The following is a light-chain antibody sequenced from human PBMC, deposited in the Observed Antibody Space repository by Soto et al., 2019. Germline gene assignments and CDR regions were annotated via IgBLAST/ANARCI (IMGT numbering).Light chain of an antibody. V-gene: IGKV1-5*01. CDR2: GAS. J-gene: IGKJ1*01. CDR3: QQCHRYLT. CDR1: ESMSNC. Sequence: DIQMTQSPSTLSASVGDRVTITCRASESMSNCLAWYQQKPGKAPKLLISGASSLQSGVPSRFSGSASGTEFTLTISSLQPDDIATYYCQQCHRYLTFGQGTKADIK.